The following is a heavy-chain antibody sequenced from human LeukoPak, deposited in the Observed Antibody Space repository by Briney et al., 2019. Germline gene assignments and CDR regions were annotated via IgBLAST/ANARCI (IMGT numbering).Heavy chain of an antibody. Sequence: GGSLRLSCAASGFSFSDYAMSWVRQAPGKGLEWVSTISAAGGSLYYADSVKGRLTISRDNSKNTLYLQMKGLRVEDTALYYCASSSCGGDCYRLDYWGQGTLVTVSS. D-gene: IGHD2-21*02. CDR1: GFSFSDYA. CDR2: ISAAGGSL. CDR3: ASSSCGGDCYRLDY. V-gene: IGHV3-23*01. J-gene: IGHJ4*02.